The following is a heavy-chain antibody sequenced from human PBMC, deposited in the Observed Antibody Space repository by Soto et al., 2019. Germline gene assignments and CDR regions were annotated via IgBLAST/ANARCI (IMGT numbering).Heavy chain of an antibody. Sequence: QVQLVQSGAEVKKPGSSVKVSCKASGGTFSSYAISWVRQAPGQGLEWMGGIIPIFGTANYAQKFQGRVTFTAEEPADRAYRELSRLRCGDTGVFYCARDPPPRRWLQSGDGMDVWGQGTTVTVSS. V-gene: IGHV1-69*01. D-gene: IGHD5-12*01. J-gene: IGHJ6*02. CDR3: ARDPPPRRWLQSGDGMDV. CDR2: IIPIFGTA. CDR1: GGTFSSYA.